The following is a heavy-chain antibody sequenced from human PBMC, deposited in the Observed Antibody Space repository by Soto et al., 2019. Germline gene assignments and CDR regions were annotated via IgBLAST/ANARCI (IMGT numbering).Heavy chain of an antibody. CDR2: IWYDGSNK. D-gene: IGHD2-15*01. CDR1: GFTFSSYG. V-gene: IGHV3-33*01. CDR3: ARDDIRVAATLVY. J-gene: IGHJ4*02. Sequence: GGSLRLSCAASGFTFSSYGMHWLRQAPGKGLEWVAVIWYDGSNKYYADSVKGRFTISRDNSKNTLYLQMNSLRAEDTAVYYCARDDIRVAATLVYWGQGTLVTVSS.